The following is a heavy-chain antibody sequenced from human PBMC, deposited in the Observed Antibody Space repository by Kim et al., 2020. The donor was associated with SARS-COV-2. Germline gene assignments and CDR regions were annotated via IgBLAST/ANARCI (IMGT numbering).Heavy chain of an antibody. Sequence: ASVKVSCKASGYSFTAYTIHWVRQAPGQRLEGMGWINAANGNTEISQKFQGRVTSSRDTTATTVHMEVSSLGSDDTAVYYCARGAYCRGGICFPPGGYWGQGTLVTVSS. CDR3: ARGAYCRGGICFPPGGY. J-gene: IGHJ4*02. V-gene: IGHV1-3*01. CDR2: INAANGNT. CDR1: GYSFTAYT. D-gene: IGHD2-15*01.